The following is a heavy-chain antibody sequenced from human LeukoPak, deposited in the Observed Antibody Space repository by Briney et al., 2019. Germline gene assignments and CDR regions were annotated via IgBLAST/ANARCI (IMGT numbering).Heavy chain of an antibody. J-gene: IGHJ5*02. CDR2: INPSGGST. Sequence: ASVKVSCKASGYTFTSYYMHWVRQAPGQGLEWMGIINPSGGSTSYAQKFQGRVTMTRDTSTSTVYMELSSLRSEDTAVYYCARVLSPEGYGSGSYRFDPWGQGTLVTVSS. CDR3: ARVLSPEGYGSGSYRFDP. D-gene: IGHD3-10*01. V-gene: IGHV1-46*01. CDR1: GYTFTSYY.